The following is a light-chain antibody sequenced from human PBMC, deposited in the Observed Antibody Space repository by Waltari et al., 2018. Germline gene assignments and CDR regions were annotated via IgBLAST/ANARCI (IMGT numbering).Light chain of an antibody. V-gene: IGLV1-44*01. CDR1: SPNIGSKT. Sequence: QSVLTQPPSASGAPGQGVPIPCSAPSPNIGSKTVTWYQQIPGAAPGLLIYNTNQRPAGVPDRISGSKSGTSASLAISGLQSEDEADYYCAAWDDSLSGPVFGGGTKLTVL. CDR2: NTN. CDR3: AAWDDSLSGPV. J-gene: IGLJ2*01.